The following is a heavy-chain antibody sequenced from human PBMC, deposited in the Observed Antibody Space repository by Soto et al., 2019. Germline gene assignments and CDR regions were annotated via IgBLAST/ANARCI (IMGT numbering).Heavy chain of an antibody. CDR3: ERGVSLMGVAQKDAPEMHYYDS. CDR2: INHSGSS. D-gene: IGHD3-3*01. V-gene: IGHV4-34*01. CDR1: GGSFSGHY. Sequence: SETLSLTCAVYGGSFSGHYWSWIRQPPGKGLEWIGEINHSGSSKCDPSLKSRVSLSADTSKNQFSLRLTSVTDADRAMYFCERGVSLMGVAQKDAPEMHYYDSWGQGTLVTVSS. J-gene: IGHJ4*02.